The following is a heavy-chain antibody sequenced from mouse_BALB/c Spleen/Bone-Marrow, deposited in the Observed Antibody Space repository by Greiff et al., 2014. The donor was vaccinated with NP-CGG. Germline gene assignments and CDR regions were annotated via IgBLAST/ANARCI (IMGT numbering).Heavy chain of an antibody. CDR2: ILPGSGNT. J-gene: IGHJ3*01. Sequence: VQLQQSGTELMKPGASVKISCKATGYTFSSYWIEWVKQRPGHGLEWIGEILPGSGNTNYNENFKGKATFTADTSSNTAYMQLSSLTSEDSAVYYCERYYDYAWFAYWGQGTLVTVSA. CDR1: GYTFSSYW. D-gene: IGHD2-4*01. CDR3: ERYYDYAWFAY. V-gene: IGHV1-9*01.